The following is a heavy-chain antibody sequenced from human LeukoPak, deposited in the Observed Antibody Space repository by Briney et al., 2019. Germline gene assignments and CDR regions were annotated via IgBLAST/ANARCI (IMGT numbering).Heavy chain of an antibody. CDR3: ASTGSGGFYKFFDQ. D-gene: IGHD2-15*01. CDR2: IHYSGNT. Sequence: PSETLSLTCTVSGDSISNYYWSWIRQPPGKGLEWIGYIHYSGNTNYNPSLKSRVTISVDTSKNQFSLKLSSVTAADTAVYYRASTGSGGFYKFFDQWGQGTLVTVSS. CDR1: GDSISNYY. J-gene: IGHJ4*02. V-gene: IGHV4-59*01.